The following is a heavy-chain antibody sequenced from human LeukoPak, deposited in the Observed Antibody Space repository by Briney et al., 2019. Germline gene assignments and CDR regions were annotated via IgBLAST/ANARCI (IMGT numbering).Heavy chain of an antibody. D-gene: IGHD1-26*01. J-gene: IGHJ4*02. Sequence: PSETLSLTCTVSGDSINTSNYFWGWIRQSTGKGLEWIGNIYYIGTSDYNPSLKSRVTISIDTSKNQFSLNLRSVTAADTAFYYCAGHRSGSYIRYFDFWGQGALVTVSS. CDR3: AGHRSGSYIRYFDF. CDR1: GDSINTSNYF. V-gene: IGHV4-39*01. CDR2: IYYIGTS.